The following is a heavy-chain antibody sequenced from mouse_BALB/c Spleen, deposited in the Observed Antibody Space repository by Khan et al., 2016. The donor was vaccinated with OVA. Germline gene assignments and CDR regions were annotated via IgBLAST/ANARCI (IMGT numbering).Heavy chain of an antibody. D-gene: IGHD2-3*01. J-gene: IGHJ4*01. Sequence: EVKLLESGPGLVKPSQSLSLTCTVTGYSITSDYAWNWIRQFPGNKLEWMGYISYSGSTHYNPALKNRISITRDTSKKQFFLQLNSVTTEDTATYYCARDGSRYNYAMDYWGQGTSVTVSS. CDR1: GYSITSDYA. V-gene: IGHV3-2*02. CDR3: ARDGSRYNYAMDY. CDR2: ISYSGST.